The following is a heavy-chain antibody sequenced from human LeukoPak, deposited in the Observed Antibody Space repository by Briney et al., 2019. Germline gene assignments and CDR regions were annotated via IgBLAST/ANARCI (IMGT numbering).Heavy chain of an antibody. CDR1: GYTFTGYS. J-gene: IGHJ4*02. D-gene: IGHD3-22*01. V-gene: IGHV1-2*02. CDR2: INPNSGGT. Sequence: GASVKVSCKASGYTFTGYSMHWVRQAPGQGLEWMGWINPNSGGTNYAQKFQGRVTMTRDTSISTAYMELSRLRSDDTAVYYCAREGGGFDSSGPGYWGQGTLVTVSS. CDR3: AREGGGFDSSGPGY.